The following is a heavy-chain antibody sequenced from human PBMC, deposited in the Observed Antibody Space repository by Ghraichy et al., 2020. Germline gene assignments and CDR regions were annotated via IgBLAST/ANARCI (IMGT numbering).Heavy chain of an antibody. Sequence: GGSLRLSCAASGFTFSSYSMNWVRQAPGKGLEWVSYISSSSSTIYYADSVKGRFTISRDNAKNSLYLQMNSLRDEDTAVYYCARDLVFGITGTHYDAFDIWGQGTMVTVSS. D-gene: IGHD1-20*01. CDR1: GFTFSSYS. CDR2: ISSSSSTI. J-gene: IGHJ3*02. V-gene: IGHV3-48*02. CDR3: ARDLVFGITGTHYDAFDI.